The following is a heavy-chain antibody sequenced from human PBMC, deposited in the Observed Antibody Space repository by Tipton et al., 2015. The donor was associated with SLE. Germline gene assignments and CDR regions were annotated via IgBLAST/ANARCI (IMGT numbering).Heavy chain of an antibody. CDR1: GGSFSGYY. Sequence: TLSLTCAVYGGSFSGYYWSWIRQPPGKGLEWIGEINHSGSTNYNPSLKSRVTISVDTSKNQFSLKLSFVTAADTAVYYCARDLTYGDYLLGAFDIWGQGTMVTVSS. V-gene: IGHV4-34*01. CDR2: INHSGST. CDR3: ARDLTYGDYLLGAFDI. D-gene: IGHD4-17*01. J-gene: IGHJ3*02.